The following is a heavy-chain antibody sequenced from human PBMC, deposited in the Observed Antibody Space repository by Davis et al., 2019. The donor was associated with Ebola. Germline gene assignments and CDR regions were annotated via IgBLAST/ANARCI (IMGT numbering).Heavy chain of an antibody. CDR3: AREALPSGSYYFYYYGMDV. CDR2: ISSSGNTI. D-gene: IGHD1-26*01. CDR1: GFTFSDYY. V-gene: IGHV3-11*01. Sequence: GESLKISCETSGFTFSDYYMSWIRQAPGKGLEWVSYISSSGNTIYYADSVKGRFTMSRDNAKNSLYLEMNSLRAEDTAVYYCAREALPSGSYYFYYYGMDVWGQGTTVTVSS. J-gene: IGHJ6*02.